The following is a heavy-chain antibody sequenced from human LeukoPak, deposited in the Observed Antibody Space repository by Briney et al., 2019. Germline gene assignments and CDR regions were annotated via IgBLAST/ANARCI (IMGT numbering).Heavy chain of an antibody. V-gene: IGHV1-2*02. CDR2: INPNSGGT. CDR1: GYTFTGYY. J-gene: IGHJ4*02. Sequence: ASVKVSCKASGYTFTGYYMHWVRQAPGQGLEWMGWINPNSGGTNYAQKFQGRVTMTRDTSISTAYMELSRLRSDDTAVYYCAKDEMRYCSGGSCRYDYWGQGTLVTVSS. D-gene: IGHD2-15*01. CDR3: AKDEMRYCSGGSCRYDY.